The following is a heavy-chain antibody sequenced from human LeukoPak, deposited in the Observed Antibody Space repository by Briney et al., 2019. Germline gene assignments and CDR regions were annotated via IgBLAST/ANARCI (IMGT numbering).Heavy chain of an antibody. CDR2: IYHSGST. V-gene: IGHV4-38-2*02. D-gene: IGHD2-15*01. Sequence: SETPSLTCTVSGYSISSGYYWGWIRQPPGKGLEWIGSIYHSGSTYYNPSLKSRVTISVDTSKNQFSLKLSSVTAADTAVYYCARVEKWSSDYWGQGTLVTVSS. CDR1: GYSISSGYY. CDR3: ARVEKWSSDY. J-gene: IGHJ4*02.